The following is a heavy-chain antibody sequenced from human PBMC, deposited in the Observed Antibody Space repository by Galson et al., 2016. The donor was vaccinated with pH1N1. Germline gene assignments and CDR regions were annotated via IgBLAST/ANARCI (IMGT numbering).Heavy chain of an antibody. CDR3: ATEDYYTSLY. V-gene: IGHV3-7*01. CDR1: GFIFSDYW. Sequence: SLRLSCAASGFIFSDYWMSWVRQAPGKRLEWGAKINQDGSRKYYVDSMKGRCTISRDNAENSLSLQMNSLRVEDTALYYCATEDYYTSLYWGQGILVTVSS. J-gene: IGHJ4*02. D-gene: IGHD1-26*01. CDR2: INQDGSRK.